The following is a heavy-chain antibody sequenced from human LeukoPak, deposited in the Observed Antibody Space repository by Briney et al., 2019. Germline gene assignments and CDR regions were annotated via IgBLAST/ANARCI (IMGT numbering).Heavy chain of an antibody. Sequence: GGSLRLSCAASGFTFSSYAMSWVRQAPGKGLEWVSVIYTGGSTYYADSVKGRFIISRDNSKNTLYLQMNSLRADDTAVYYCARGGTTLIVPTSWGQGTLVTVSS. CDR1: GFTFSSYA. D-gene: IGHD3-22*01. CDR2: IYTGGST. V-gene: IGHV3-53*01. J-gene: IGHJ5*02. CDR3: ARGGTTLIVPTS.